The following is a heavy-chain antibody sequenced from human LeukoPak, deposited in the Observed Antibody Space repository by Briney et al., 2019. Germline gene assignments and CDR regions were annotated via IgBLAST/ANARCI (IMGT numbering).Heavy chain of an antibody. CDR2: IYTSGST. J-gene: IGHJ4*02. Sequence: SETLSLTCTVSGGSISSYYWSWIRQPPGKGLEWIGYIYTSGSTNYNPSLKSRVTISVDTSKNQFSLKLSSVTAADTAVYYCARSRAMTPFDYWGQGTLVTVSS. CDR3: ARSRAMTPFDY. CDR1: GGSISSYY. V-gene: IGHV4-4*09.